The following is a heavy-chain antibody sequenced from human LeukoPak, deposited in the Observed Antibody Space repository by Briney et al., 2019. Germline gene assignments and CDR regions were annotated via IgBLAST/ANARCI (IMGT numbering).Heavy chain of an antibody. Sequence: GGSLRLSCAASGFTFSSYSMNWVRQAPGKGLEWVSSISSSSSYIYYADSVKGRFTISRDNAKNSLYLQMNSLRAEDTAVYYCAKDKVYYDSSGYYAARDYWGQGTLSPSPQ. J-gene: IGHJ4*02. CDR3: AKDKVYYDSSGYYAARDY. V-gene: IGHV3-21*01. D-gene: IGHD3-22*01. CDR1: GFTFSSYS. CDR2: ISSSSSYI.